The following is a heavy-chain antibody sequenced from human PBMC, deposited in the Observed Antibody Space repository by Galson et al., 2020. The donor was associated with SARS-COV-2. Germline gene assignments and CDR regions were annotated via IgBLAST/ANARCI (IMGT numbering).Heavy chain of an antibody. CDR3: ARGGAGLTPQFDP. CDR1: GGSISSGAFY. D-gene: IGHD3-9*01. V-gene: IGHV4-31*03. J-gene: IGHJ5*02. CDR2: IHYAGST. Sequence: SETLSLTCTVSGGSISSGAFYWSWIRHHPGKGLEWIGYIHYAGSTYYNPSLESRVTISVDMSKNRFSLMLTSLTAADTAVYYCARGGAGLTPQFDPWGQGTLVTVSS.